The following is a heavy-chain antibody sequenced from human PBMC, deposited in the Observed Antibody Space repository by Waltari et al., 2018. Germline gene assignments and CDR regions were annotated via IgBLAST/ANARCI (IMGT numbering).Heavy chain of an antibody. J-gene: IGHJ5*02. V-gene: IGHV3-53*02. Sequence: EVQLVETGGGLIQPGGSLRLSCAASGFTVSSNYMSWVRQAPGKGLEWVSVIYSGGSTYYADSVKGRFTISRDNSKNTLYLQMNSLRAEDTAVYYCARGPYSGSQGSGFDPWGQGTLVTVSS. CDR3: ARGPYSGSQGSGFDP. CDR1: GFTVSSNY. D-gene: IGHD1-26*01. CDR2: IYSGGST.